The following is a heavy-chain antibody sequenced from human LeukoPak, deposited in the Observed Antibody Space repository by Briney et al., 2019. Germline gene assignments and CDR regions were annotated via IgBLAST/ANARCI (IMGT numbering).Heavy chain of an antibody. J-gene: IGHJ6*03. Sequence: ASVKVSCKASGGTFSSYAISWVRQAPGQGLEWMGGIIPIFGTANYAQKFQGRVTITADESTSTAYMELSSLRSEDTAVYYCARHGVRRRLPPPYYYYMDVWGKGTTVTISS. V-gene: IGHV1-69*13. D-gene: IGHD2-15*01. CDR2: IIPIFGTA. CDR1: GGTFSSYA. CDR3: ARHGVRRRLPPPYYYYMDV.